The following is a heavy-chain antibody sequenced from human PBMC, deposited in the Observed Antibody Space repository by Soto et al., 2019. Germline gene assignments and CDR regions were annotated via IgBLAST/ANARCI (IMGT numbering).Heavy chain of an antibody. CDR3: ARESSYSSSPMDV. CDR1: GYTFTGYY. D-gene: IGHD6-6*01. V-gene: IGHV1-2*04. CDR2: INPNSGGT. J-gene: IGHJ6*02. Sequence: ASVKVSCRASGYTFTGYYMHWVRQAPGQGLEWMGWINPNSGGTNYAQKFQGWVTMTRDTSISTAYMELSRLRSDDTAVYYCARESSYSSSPMDVWGQGTTVTVSS.